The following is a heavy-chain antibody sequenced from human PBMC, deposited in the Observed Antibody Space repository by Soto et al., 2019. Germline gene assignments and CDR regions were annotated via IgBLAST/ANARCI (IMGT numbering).Heavy chain of an antibody. CDR1: GFTFSSYV. J-gene: IGHJ4*02. Sequence: EVQRLESGGGLIQPGESLRLPCAASGFTFSSYVMSWVRQAPGKGLEWVSAISGGSGGTYYADSVKGRFTISRDNSKSTLYLQMNSLTAEDTAVYYCAKGSGSVRPYYFDYWGQGTLVTVSS. CDR3: AKGSGSVRPYYFDY. V-gene: IGHV3-23*01. CDR2: ISGGSGGT. D-gene: IGHD2-15*01.